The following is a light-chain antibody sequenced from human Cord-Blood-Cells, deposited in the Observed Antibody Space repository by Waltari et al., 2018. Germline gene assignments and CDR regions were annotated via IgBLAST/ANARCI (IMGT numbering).Light chain of an antibody. CDR3: QQYNNWPRT. V-gene: IGKV3-15*01. CDR1: QSVSSN. CDR2: GAS. J-gene: IGKJ1*01. Sequence: EIVMTHSPATLSVSPGERATLPCRASQSVSSNLAWYQQEPGQAPRLLLYGASTRATGIPARFSGSGSGTEFTFTLSSLQSEDFAVYYCQQYNNWPRTFGQGTKVEIK.